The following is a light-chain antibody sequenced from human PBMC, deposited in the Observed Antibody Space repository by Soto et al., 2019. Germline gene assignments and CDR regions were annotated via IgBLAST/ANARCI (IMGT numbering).Light chain of an antibody. J-gene: IGLJ1*01. CDR3: CSSAGNLFV. Sequence: QSALTQPRSVSGSPGRSVTISCTGTSSDVGGYNYVSWYQQHPGKAPKLMIYAVNKRPSGVPDRFSGSKSGNTASLTISGLQADDEADYYCCSSAGNLFVFGSGTKVTVL. V-gene: IGLV2-11*01. CDR2: AVN. CDR1: SSDVGGYNY.